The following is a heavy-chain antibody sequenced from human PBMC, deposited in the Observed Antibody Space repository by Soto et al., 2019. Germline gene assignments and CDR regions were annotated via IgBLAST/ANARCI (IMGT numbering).Heavy chain of an antibody. Sequence: SETLSLTCTVSGDSISSYYWSWIRQPPGKGLEWIGYIYYSGTTNYNPSLKSRVTISLDTSKNQFSLKLSSVTAADTAVYYCARHLYIVATFDYWGQGTQVTVSS. CDR3: ARHLYIVATFDY. V-gene: IGHV4-59*08. J-gene: IGHJ4*02. CDR1: GDSISSYY. D-gene: IGHD5-12*01. CDR2: IYYSGTT.